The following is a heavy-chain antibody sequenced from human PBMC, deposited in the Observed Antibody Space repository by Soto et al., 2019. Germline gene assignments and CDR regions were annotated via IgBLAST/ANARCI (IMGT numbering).Heavy chain of an antibody. V-gene: IGHV1-46*01. CDR1: GYTFTSHY. D-gene: IGHD2-15*01. Sequence: QVQLVQSGAEVKKPGASVKVSCKASGYTFTSHYINWVRQAPGQGLEWVAIINPSGGSASYAQKFQGSVTVTGDTSTSTVYMEMSSLTSEDTAVFYCARERDYFESGGNDGFDVWGQGTLLTVSS. J-gene: IGHJ3*01. CDR2: INPSGGSA. CDR3: ARERDYFESGGNDGFDV.